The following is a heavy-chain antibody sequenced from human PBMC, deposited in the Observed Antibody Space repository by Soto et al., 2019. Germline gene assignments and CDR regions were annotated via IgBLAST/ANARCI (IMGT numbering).Heavy chain of an antibody. V-gene: IGHV1-8*01. CDR1: GYIFTNND. D-gene: IGHD3-16*01. CDR3: ARMATFGSLNWFVP. Sequence: ASVKVSCKASGYIFTNNDVSWVRQATGQGLEWMGWMNPGSGDTGYAQKFQGRVTMTRDISIATAYMELSSLRSDDTAIYYCARMATFGSLNWFVPWGQGTLVTVSS. J-gene: IGHJ5*02. CDR2: MNPGSGDT.